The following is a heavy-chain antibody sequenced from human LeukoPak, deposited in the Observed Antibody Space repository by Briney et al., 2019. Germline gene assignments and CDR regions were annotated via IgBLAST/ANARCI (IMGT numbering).Heavy chain of an antibody. D-gene: IGHD2-2*01. J-gene: IGHJ6*02. Sequence: SETLSLTCAVYGGSFSGYYWSWIRQPPGKGLEWIGEINHSGSTNYNPSLKSRVTISVDTSKNQSSLKLSSVTAADTAVYYCARRPRCSSTSCPNYYYYGMDVWGQGTTVTVSS. CDR3: ARRPRCSSTSCPNYYYYGMDV. V-gene: IGHV4-34*01. CDR1: GGSFSGYY. CDR2: INHSGST.